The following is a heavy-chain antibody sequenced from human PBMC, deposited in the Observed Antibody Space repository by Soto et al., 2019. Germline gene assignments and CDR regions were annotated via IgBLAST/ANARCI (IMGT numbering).Heavy chain of an antibody. CDR3: ARRDILTGYVYFDY. J-gene: IGHJ4*02. D-gene: IGHD3-9*01. CDR2: IYPDDSDT. V-gene: IGHV5-51*01. CDR1: GYTFTKYW. Sequence: GESLKISCQASGYTFTKYWVGWVRQMPGKGLEWMGIIYPDDSDTRYSPSFQGHVTISADKSISTAYLQWSSLKASDSATYYCARRDILTGYVYFDYWGQGTLVTVSS.